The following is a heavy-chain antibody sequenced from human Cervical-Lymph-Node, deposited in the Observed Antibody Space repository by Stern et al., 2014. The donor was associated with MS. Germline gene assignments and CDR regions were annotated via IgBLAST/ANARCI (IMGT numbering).Heavy chain of an antibody. CDR2: IYYSGST. CDR1: GGSISSSSYY. V-gene: IGHV4-39*01. D-gene: IGHD3-22*01. J-gene: IGHJ5*02. CDR3: ARWAYSSGWYNWFDP. Sequence: VQLVESGPGLVKPSETLSLTCTVSGGSISSSSYYWGWIRQPPGKGLEWIGSIYYSGSTYYNPSLKSRVTISVDTSKDPFSLKLRSGTAADTAVYYCARWAYSSGWYNWFDPWGQGTLVTVSS.